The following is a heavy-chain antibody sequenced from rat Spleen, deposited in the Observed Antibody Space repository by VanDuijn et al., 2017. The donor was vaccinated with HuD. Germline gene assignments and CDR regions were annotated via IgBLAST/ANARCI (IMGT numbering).Heavy chain of an antibody. V-gene: IGHV5-20*01. D-gene: IGHD1-9*01. J-gene: IGHJ2*01. CDR3: AKDREYYGYNSFGY. Sequence: EVQLAESGGGLVQPGRSLKLSCAASGFTFSDYYMAWVRQAPGKGLEWIASISNTGSSIYYPDSVKGRFTISRDNAKSTLYLQMNSLRSEDTATYYCAKDREYYGYNSFGYWGQGVMVTVSS. CDR1: GFTFSDYY. CDR2: ISNTGSSI.